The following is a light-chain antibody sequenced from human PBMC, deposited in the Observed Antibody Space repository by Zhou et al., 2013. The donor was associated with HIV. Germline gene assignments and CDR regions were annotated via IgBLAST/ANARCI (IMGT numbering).Light chain of an antibody. CDR3: QQYGSSRET. CDR2: GAS. J-gene: IGKJ1*01. V-gene: IGKV3-20*01. CDR1: QSVSNN. Sequence: ETVMTQSPATLSVSPGERATLSCRASQSVSNNLAWYQQKPGHSPRLLIYGASARATGIPDRFSGSGFGTDFTLTISRLEPEDFAVYYCQQYGSSRETFGQGTKVEIK.